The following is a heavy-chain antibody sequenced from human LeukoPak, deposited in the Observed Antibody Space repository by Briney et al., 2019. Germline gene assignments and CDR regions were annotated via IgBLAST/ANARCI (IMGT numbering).Heavy chain of an antibody. Sequence: SDTLSLTCLVSGDSISTSNYWGWIRQPPGKGLEWIGSIYHTGITYYNPSLKSRVTLSVDTSKNQFSLRMNSVTAADTAFYYCATDNRPWGYDALDVWGQGTVVTVSS. D-gene: IGHD3-16*01. CDR3: ATDNRPWGYDALDV. CDR2: IYHTGIT. J-gene: IGHJ3*01. V-gene: IGHV4-38-2*01. CDR1: GDSISTSNY.